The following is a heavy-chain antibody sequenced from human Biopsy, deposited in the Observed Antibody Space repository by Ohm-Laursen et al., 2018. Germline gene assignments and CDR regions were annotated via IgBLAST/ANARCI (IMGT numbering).Heavy chain of an antibody. Sequence: GTLSLTCTVSGGSITADFWTWIRQTPGERLEWIGYRVHSGSPKYNPSLKRRVTISVDTSKCQFSLTLTSVTATDTAVYYCVRLSRRGNIIFFDYWGQGTLVTVSP. J-gene: IGHJ4*02. V-gene: IGHV4-59*08. CDR1: GGSITADF. D-gene: IGHD3/OR15-3a*01. CDR3: VRLSRRGNIIFFDY. CDR2: RVHSGSP.